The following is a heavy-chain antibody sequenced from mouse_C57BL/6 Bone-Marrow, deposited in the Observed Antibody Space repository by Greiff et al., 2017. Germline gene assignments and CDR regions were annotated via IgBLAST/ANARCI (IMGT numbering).Heavy chain of an antibody. V-gene: IGHV1-76*01. CDR1: GYTFTDYY. J-gene: IGHJ1*03. Sequence: VKLMESGAELVRPGASVKLSCKASGYTFTDYYINWVKQRPGQGLEWIARIYPGSGNTYYNEKFKGKATLTAEKSSSTAYMQLSSLTSEDSAVYFCARDRDYGYDGYFDVWGTGTTVTVSS. CDR3: ARDRDYGYDGYFDV. D-gene: IGHD2-2*01. CDR2: IYPGSGNT.